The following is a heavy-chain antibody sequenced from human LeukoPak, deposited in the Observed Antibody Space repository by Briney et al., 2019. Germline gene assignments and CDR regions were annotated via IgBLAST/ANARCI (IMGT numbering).Heavy chain of an antibody. CDR1: GFTFSSHG. J-gene: IGHJ4*02. V-gene: IGHV3-33*01. CDR3: ARDLTGATVTTYFDY. D-gene: IGHD4-17*01. Sequence: GGSLRLSCAASGFTFSSHGMHWVRQAPGKALECVAVIWYDGSNKYYAVSVKGRFTISRDNSKNTLYLQMNSLRAEDTAVYYCARDLTGATVTTYFDYWGQGTLVTVSS. CDR2: IWYDGSNK.